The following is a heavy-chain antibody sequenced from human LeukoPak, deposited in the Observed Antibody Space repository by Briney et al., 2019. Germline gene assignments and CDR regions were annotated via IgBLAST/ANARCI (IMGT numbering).Heavy chain of an antibody. V-gene: IGHV3-48*03. CDR2: ISSSGSTI. J-gene: IGHJ4*02. Sequence: GGSLRLSCAASGFTFSSYEMNWVRQAPGKGLEWVSYISSSGSTIYYADSVKGRFTISRDNAKNSLYLQMNSLRAEDTAVYYCASTTVTTFLHDYWGQGTLVTVSS. CDR1: GFTFSSYE. CDR3: ASTTVTTFLHDY. D-gene: IGHD4-17*01.